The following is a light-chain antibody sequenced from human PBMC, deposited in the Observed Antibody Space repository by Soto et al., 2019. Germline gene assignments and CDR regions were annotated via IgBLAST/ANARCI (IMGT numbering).Light chain of an antibody. V-gene: IGLV1-47*01. CDR2: RNN. Sequence: QAVVTQPPSASGTPGQRVTISCSGSSSNIGSNYVYWYQQLPGTAPKLLIYRNNQRPSGVPDRFSGSKSGTSASLPISGLRSEDEADYYCAAWDDSLSANYVFGTGTKLTVL. CDR1: SSNIGSNY. J-gene: IGLJ1*01. CDR3: AAWDDSLSANYV.